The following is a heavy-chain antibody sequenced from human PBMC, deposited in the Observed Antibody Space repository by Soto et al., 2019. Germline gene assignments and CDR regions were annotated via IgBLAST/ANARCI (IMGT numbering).Heavy chain of an antibody. J-gene: IGHJ5*02. CDR3: AHRQTFNWFDP. CDR2: IFWNDDK. V-gene: IGHV2-5*01. CDR1: GVSLSTSGLG. Sequence: QITLKESGPTLVKPTQTLTLTCTFSGVSLSTSGLGVGWIRQPPGKALEWLALIFWNDDKRYSPSLNSRLTITKDTSKKQVVLTMTNMEPVDPATYFCAHRQTFNWFDPWGQGPLVTVSS.